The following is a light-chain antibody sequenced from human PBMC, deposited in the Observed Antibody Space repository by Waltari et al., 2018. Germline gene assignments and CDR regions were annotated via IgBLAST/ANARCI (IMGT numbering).Light chain of an antibody. CDR2: EGN. Sequence: QSALTQPASVSGSPGQSITVSCPGASSDAGSYDLVCWYQQHPGKAPKLIIYEGNKRPLGVSNRVSGFKSGNTASLTISGLQAEDEAEYYCSSNAGRGIVFGGGTKLTVL. J-gene: IGLJ2*01. CDR3: SSNAGRGIV. CDR1: SSDAGSYDL. V-gene: IGLV2-23*01.